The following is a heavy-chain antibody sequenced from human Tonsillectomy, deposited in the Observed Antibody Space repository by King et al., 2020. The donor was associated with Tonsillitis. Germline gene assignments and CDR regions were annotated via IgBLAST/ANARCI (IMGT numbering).Heavy chain of an antibody. CDR2: ISSSGSTF. CDR1: GFTFSDYY. D-gene: IGHD6-6*01. Sequence: VQLVESGGGLVKPGGSLRLSCAASGFTFSDYYMSWIRQAPGKGLEWVSFISSSGSTFYYADSVKGRFTISRDNAKNSLYLQMNSLRAEATAAYYCARAFSSSSAYFQHWGQGTLVTVSS. CDR3: ARAFSSSSAYFQH. J-gene: IGHJ1*01. V-gene: IGHV3-11*01.